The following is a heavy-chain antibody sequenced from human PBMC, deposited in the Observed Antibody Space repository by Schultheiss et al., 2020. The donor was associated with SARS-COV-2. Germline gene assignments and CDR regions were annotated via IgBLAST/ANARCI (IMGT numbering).Heavy chain of an antibody. D-gene: IGHD3-10*01. CDR3: ARARDPRITNHWFDP. CDR1: GYTFTGYY. J-gene: IGHJ5*02. CDR2: MNPNSGNT. Sequence: ASVKVSCKASGYTFTGYYMHWVRQATGQGLEWMGWMNPNSGNTGYAQKFQGRVTMTTDTSTSTAYMELRSLRSDDTAVYYCARARDPRITNHWFDPWGQGTLVTVSS. V-gene: IGHV1-8*02.